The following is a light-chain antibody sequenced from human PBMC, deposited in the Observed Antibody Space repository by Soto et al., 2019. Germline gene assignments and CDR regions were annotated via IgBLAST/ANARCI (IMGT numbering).Light chain of an antibody. V-gene: IGKV3-15*01. CDR3: QQSNKWPRT. J-gene: IGKJ1*01. CDR2: GAS. CDR1: QSVSSN. Sequence: EIVMTQSPATLSVSPGERATLSCRASQSVSSNLAWYQQKPGQAPRLLIYGASTRATGIPARFSGSGSGTEFTLTMSSLQSEDFAVYYCQQSNKWPRTFGEGTKVDIK.